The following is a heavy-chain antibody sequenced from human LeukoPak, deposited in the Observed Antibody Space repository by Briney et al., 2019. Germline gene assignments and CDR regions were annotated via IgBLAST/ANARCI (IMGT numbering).Heavy chain of an antibody. V-gene: IGHV4-4*02. CDR3: ARRGYFDGSGLDH. CDR1: GGSISSSNW. D-gene: IGHD3-22*01. J-gene: IGHJ4*02. Sequence: SETLSLTCAVSGGSISSSNWWSWVRQPPGKGLEWIGEIYHSGSTNYNPSLKSRVTISVDKSKNQFSLKLSSVTAADTAVYFCARRGYFDGSGLDHWGQGTLVTVSS. CDR2: IYHSGST.